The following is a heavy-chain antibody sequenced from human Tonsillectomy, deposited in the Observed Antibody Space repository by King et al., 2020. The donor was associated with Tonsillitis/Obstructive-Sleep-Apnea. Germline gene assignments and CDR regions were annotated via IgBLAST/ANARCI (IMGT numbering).Heavy chain of an antibody. V-gene: IGHV3-53*01. Sequence: VQLVESGGGLIQPGGSLRLSCAASGFTVSSNYMSWVRQAPGKGLEWVSVIYSGGSTYYADSVKGRFTISRDNSKNTLYLQMNSLRAEDTAVYYCASRPYYDSSCYFYAFDIWGQGTMVTVSS. CDR1: GFTVSSNY. CDR3: ASRPYYDSSCYFYAFDI. D-gene: IGHD3-22*01. CDR2: IYSGGST. J-gene: IGHJ3*02.